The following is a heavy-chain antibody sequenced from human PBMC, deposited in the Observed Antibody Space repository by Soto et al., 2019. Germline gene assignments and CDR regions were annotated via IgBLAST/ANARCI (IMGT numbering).Heavy chain of an antibody. CDR3: ARGVSAGVDY. Sequence: QVQLVQSGAEVREPGASVKVSCKAFGYSFTSLDINWVRQTAGQGLEWMGWMQPSTGRTGYAQKFQGRVTMTRDTSITTAYMELTTLTSDDTAFYYCARGVSAGVDYWGQGTLVTVSS. V-gene: IGHV1-8*01. CDR1: GYSFTSLD. CDR2: MQPSTGRT. D-gene: IGHD1-26*01. J-gene: IGHJ4*02.